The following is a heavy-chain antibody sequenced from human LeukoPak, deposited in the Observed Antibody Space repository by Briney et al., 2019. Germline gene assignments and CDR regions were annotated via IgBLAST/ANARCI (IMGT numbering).Heavy chain of an antibody. V-gene: IGHV3-11*01. CDR1: GFSFSDSY. CDR2: ISGSGVTL. J-gene: IGHJ4*02. D-gene: IGHD5-24*01. CDR3: ARGEKMADY. Sequence: GGSLRLSCAASGFSFSDSYMSWIRHVPGKGLEWVSYISGSGVTLYYADSVKGRFIISRDNAKNSVYLQMHGLGAADTALYFRARGEKMADYWGQGTLVTVSS.